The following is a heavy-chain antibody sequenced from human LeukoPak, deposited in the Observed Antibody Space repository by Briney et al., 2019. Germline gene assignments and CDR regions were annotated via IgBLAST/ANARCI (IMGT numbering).Heavy chain of an antibody. D-gene: IGHD3-10*01. J-gene: IGHJ4*02. V-gene: IGHV3-33*01. Sequence: GGSLRLSCAASGFTFSDYGIHWVRQAPGKGLEWVAVIWSDGSNKYYADSVKGRFTISRDNSKKTLCLQMNSLRVEDTAVYYCVRASGSFDYWGQGTLVTVSS. CDR1: GFTFSDYG. CDR3: VRASGSFDY. CDR2: IWSDGSNK.